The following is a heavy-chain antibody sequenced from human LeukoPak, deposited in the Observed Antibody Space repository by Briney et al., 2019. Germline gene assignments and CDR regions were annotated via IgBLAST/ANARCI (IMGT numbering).Heavy chain of an antibody. Sequence: GGSLRLSCAASGFTFSSFAMTWVRQAPGKGLEWVSAISGSGGSTYYADSVKGRFTISRDNSENTLYLQMNSLRAEDTAVYYCAKAVGFDWYWHYWGQGTLVTVSS. V-gene: IGHV3-23*01. CDR3: AKAVGFDWYWHY. J-gene: IGHJ4*02. CDR1: GFTFSSFA. CDR2: ISGSGGST. D-gene: IGHD3-9*01.